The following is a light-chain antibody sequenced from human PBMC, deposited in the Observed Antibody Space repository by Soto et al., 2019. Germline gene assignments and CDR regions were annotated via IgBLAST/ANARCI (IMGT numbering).Light chain of an antibody. Sequence: EIVLTQSPGTLSLFLGGRATLSCRASQSIKNNYLAWYQQKPGQAPRLLLFGASNRATDISDRFSGSGSGTDFTLTISRLEPEDFAVYYCEQYGSKPSTFGQGTEVEVK. J-gene: IGKJ1*01. CDR1: QSIKNNY. V-gene: IGKV3-20*01. CDR2: GAS. CDR3: EQYGSKPST.